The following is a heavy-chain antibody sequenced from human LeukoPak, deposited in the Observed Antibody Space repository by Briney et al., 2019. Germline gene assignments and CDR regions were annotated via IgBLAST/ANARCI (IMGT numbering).Heavy chain of an antibody. V-gene: IGHV3-48*03. CDR3: AKGGYFYDSSDAY. CDR1: GFTFSSYE. Sequence: GGSLRLSCAASGFTFSSYEMNWVRQAPGKGLEWLSYISSSGSAIYYAASVKGRFTISRDNAKNSLYLQMNSLRAEDTAVYYCAKGGYFYDSSDAYWGQGTLVTVSS. D-gene: IGHD3-22*01. CDR2: ISSSGSAI. J-gene: IGHJ4*02.